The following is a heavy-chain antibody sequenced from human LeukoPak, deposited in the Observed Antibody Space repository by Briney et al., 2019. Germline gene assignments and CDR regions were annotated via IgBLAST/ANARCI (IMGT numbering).Heavy chain of an antibody. CDR1: GFTFNNYW. CDR3: ARDTGWYRIDY. D-gene: IGHD6-19*01. J-gene: IGHJ4*02. Sequence: GGSLRLSCGASGFTFNNYWMTWVRQAPGKGLEWVANIKPDGSERNYVGSVKGRFTISRDNAENSLYLQMHSLRMEDTAVYYCARDTGWYRIDYWGQGALVTVSS. CDR2: IKPDGSER. V-gene: IGHV3-7*01.